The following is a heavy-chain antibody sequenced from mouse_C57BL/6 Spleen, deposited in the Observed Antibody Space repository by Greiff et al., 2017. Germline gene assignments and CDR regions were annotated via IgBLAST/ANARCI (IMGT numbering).Heavy chain of an antibody. CDR3: VRHDWDGFDY. CDR2: IRSKGNNYAT. Sequence: EVKLVESGGGLVQPKGSLKLSCAASGFSFNTYAMNWVRQAPGKGLEWVARIRSKGNNYATYYADSVKDRFTISRDNSESMLYLQMNNLKTEETAMYSGVRHDWDGFDYWGQGTTLTVSS. J-gene: IGHJ2*01. V-gene: IGHV10-1*01. D-gene: IGHD4-1*01. CDR1: GFSFNTYA.